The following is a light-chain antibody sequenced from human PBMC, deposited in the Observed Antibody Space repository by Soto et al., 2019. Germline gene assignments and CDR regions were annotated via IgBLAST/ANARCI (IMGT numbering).Light chain of an antibody. Sequence: EIVLTQSPGTLSLSPGERATLSCRASQSVTTYLDWYQQKPGQAPRLLIYDASNRATGIPARFSGSGSGTDFTLTISSLEPEDFAVYDCQQRNNWPPRATLGQGTRLEIK. V-gene: IGKV3-11*01. CDR3: QQRNNWPPRAT. J-gene: IGKJ5*01. CDR2: DAS. CDR1: QSVTTY.